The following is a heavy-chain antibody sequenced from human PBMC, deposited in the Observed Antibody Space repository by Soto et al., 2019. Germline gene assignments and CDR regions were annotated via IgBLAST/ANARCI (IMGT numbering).Heavy chain of an antibody. CDR1: GASVSSGSYY. D-gene: IGHD6-19*01. Sequence: PSETLSLTCTVSGASVSSGSYYWSWIRQPPGKGLEWIGHIYYSGSTSYNPSLKSRVTISVDKSKNQFSLKLSSVTAADTAVYYCAREEGGPLYSSGWYAGGMNVWGQGTTVTVSS. J-gene: IGHJ6*02. CDR2: IYYSGST. CDR3: AREEGGPLYSSGWYAGGMNV. V-gene: IGHV4-61*01.